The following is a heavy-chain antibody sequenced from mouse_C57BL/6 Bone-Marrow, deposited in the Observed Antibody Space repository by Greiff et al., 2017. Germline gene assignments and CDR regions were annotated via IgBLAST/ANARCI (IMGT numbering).Heavy chain of an antibody. CDR2: INPNNGGT. V-gene: IGHV1-18*01. CDR3: ARPDGYYPAWFAY. CDR1: GYTFTDYN. J-gene: IGHJ3*01. Sequence: VQLQQSGPELVKPGASVKIPCKASGYTFTDYNMDWVKQSHGKSLEWIGGINPNNGGTNYKQKFKGKATLTVDKSSSTASMELRSLTSEDTAVYYCARPDGYYPAWFAYWGQGTLVTVSA. D-gene: IGHD2-3*01.